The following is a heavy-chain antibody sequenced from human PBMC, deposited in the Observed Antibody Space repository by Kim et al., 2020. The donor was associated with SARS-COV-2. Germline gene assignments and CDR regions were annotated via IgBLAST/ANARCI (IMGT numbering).Heavy chain of an antibody. CDR3: ARDTDYDILTGYYALGMD. CDR1: GFTFSSYA. J-gene: IGHJ6*01. Sequence: GGSLRLSCAASGFTFSSYAMHWVRQAPGKGLEWVAVISYDGSNKYYADSVKGRFTISRDNSKNTLYLQMNSLRAEDTAVYYCARDTDYDILTGYYALGMD. D-gene: IGHD3-9*01. CDR2: ISYDGSNK. V-gene: IGHV3-30*04.